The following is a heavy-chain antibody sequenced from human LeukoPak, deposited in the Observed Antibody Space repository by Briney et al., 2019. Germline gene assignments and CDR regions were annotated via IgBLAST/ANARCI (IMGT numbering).Heavy chain of an antibody. J-gene: IGHJ4*02. D-gene: IGHD3-22*01. CDR3: ARVEASQAYDSSGYHAYTY. V-gene: IGHV1-18*01. CDR2: ISAYNGNT. Sequence: ASVKVSCKASGYTFTSYGISWVRQAPGQGLEWMGWISAYNGNTNYAQKLQGRVTMTTDTSTSTAYMELRSLRSDDTAVYYCARVEASQAYDSSGYHAYTYWGQGTLVTVSS. CDR1: GYTFTSYG.